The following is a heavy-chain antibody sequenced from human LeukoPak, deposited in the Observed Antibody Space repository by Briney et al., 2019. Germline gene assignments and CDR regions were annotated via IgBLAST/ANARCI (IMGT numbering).Heavy chain of an antibody. CDR1: GFTFSSFL. CDR3: ARTPKDSNYRY. D-gene: IGHD4-4*01. Sequence: GGSLRLSCAASGFTFSSFLMSWVRQAPGKGLEWVSVIYSGGSTYYAGSVEGRFTISRDNSKNTLYLQMNSLRAEDTAVYYCARTPKDSNYRYWGQGTLVTVSS. J-gene: IGHJ4*02. V-gene: IGHV3-66*01. CDR2: IYSGGST.